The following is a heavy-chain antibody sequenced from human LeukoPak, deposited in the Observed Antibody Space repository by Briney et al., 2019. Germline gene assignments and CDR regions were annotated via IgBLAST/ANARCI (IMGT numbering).Heavy chain of an antibody. D-gene: IGHD3-10*01. J-gene: IGHJ4*02. CDR1: GGSISSYY. V-gene: IGHV4-59*12. Sequence: SETLSLTCTVSGGSISSYYWSWIRQPPGKGLEWIGYIYYSGSTNYNPSLKSRVTISVDTSKNQFSLKLSSVTAADTAVYYCARGTMVRGIIGPPDYWGQGTLVTVSS. CDR2: IYYSGST. CDR3: ARGTMVRGIIGPPDY.